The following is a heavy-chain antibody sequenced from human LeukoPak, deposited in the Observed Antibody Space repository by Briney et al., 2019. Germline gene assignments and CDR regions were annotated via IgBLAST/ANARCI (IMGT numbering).Heavy chain of an antibody. CDR1: GFTFSGLW. Sequence: TGGSLRLSCAASGFTFSGLWMHWVRQVPGKGLVWVSRINPDGSTTDYVDSVKGRFTISRDNSKNTLYLQMNSLRTEDTAVYYCAREAEGAAIPAFDYWGQGALVTVSS. CDR3: AREAEGAAIPAFDY. CDR2: INPDGSTT. D-gene: IGHD2-21*01. V-gene: IGHV3-74*01. J-gene: IGHJ4*02.